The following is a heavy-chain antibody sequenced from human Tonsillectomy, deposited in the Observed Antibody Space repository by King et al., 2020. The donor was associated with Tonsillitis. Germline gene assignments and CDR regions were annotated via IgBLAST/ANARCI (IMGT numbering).Heavy chain of an antibody. CDR3: ARDLGYCSSTSCYNNWFDP. V-gene: IGHV5-51*03. CDR2: IYPADSDT. CDR1: GYSFSSYW. J-gene: IGHJ5*02. D-gene: IGHD2-2*02. Sequence: VQLVESGAEVKKPGESLKISCKGSGYSFSSYWIGWVRQMTGKGLEWMGIIYPADSDTRYSPSFQGQVTISADKSISTAYLQWSSLQASDTAMYYCARDLGYCSSTSCYNNWFDPWGQGTLVTVSS.